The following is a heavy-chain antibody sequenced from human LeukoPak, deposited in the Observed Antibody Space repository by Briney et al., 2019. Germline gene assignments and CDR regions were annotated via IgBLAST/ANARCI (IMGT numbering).Heavy chain of an antibody. Sequence: SQTLSLTCPVYGRSLSGIYWSWIRQPPGNGREWIGEINHSGSTNHNPTLKSGAPIPVNTSKNQFSLKLSSLTAADPAVYYCARGTSGGELPANMYNWFDPWGQGTLVTVSS. CDR1: GRSLSGIY. CDR2: INHSGST. J-gene: IGHJ5*02. CDR3: ARGTSGGELPANMYNWFDP. D-gene: IGHD1-26*01. V-gene: IGHV4-34*04.